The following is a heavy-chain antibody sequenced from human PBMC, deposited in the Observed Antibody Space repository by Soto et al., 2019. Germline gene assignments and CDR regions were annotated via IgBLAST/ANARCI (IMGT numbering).Heavy chain of an antibody. CDR1: GYTFSGHW. J-gene: IGHJ4*02. D-gene: IGHD6-19*01. Sequence: PGESLKISCKTSGYTFSGHWISWVRQVPGKGLQWMGNIDPSDSYINYNPAFRGHVTFSVDKSNSTAYLHWRSLGPSDTAIYYCARHGAAIWLGYWGQVTLVTVSS. CDR3: ARHGAAIWLGY. CDR2: IDPSDSYI. V-gene: IGHV5-10-1*01.